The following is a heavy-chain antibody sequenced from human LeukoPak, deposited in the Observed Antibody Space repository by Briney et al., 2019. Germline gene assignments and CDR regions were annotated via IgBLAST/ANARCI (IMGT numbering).Heavy chain of an antibody. J-gene: IGHJ6*02. V-gene: IGHV3-53*01. CDR3: ARDTVTTFRFRDYYYYGMDV. D-gene: IGHD4-17*01. CDR1: GFTVSTNY. CDR2: IYSGGST. Sequence: RGSLRLSCAASGFTVSTNYMNWVRQAPGKGLEWVSVIYSGGSTYYADSVKGRFTISRDNSKNTLYLQMNSLRAEDTAVYYCARDTVTTFRFRDYYYYGMDVWGQGTTVTVSS.